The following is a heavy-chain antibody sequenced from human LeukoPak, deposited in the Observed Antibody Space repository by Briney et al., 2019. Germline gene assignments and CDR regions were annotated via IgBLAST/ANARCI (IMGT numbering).Heavy chain of an antibody. V-gene: IGHV4-59*01. Sequence: SETLSLTCTVSGGSISSYYWTWIRQPPGKGLEWIGYIFYTGSTNYSPSLKSRVTISVDTSKNQFSLRLSSVTAADTAVYYCARLDTLTKGYFFDDWGQGTLVTVSS. CDR2: IFYTGST. J-gene: IGHJ4*02. CDR3: ARLDTLTKGYFFDD. D-gene: IGHD5-18*01. CDR1: GGSISSYY.